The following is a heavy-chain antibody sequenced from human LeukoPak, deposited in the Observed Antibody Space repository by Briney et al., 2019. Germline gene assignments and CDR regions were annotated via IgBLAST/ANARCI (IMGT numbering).Heavy chain of an antibody. Sequence: SQTLSLTCAISGDSVSSNTAGWSWIRQSPSGGLEWLGRTYYRSTWYSDFLTSRITISPDTYKNQFSLHLDSVTPEDTAVYYCARGGLVRGSIDSLIAFDFWGQGTVVTVSS. CDR1: GDSVSSNTAG. J-gene: IGHJ3*01. CDR3: ARGGLVRGSIDSLIAFDF. CDR2: TYYRSTWYS. D-gene: IGHD3-10*01. V-gene: IGHV6-1*01.